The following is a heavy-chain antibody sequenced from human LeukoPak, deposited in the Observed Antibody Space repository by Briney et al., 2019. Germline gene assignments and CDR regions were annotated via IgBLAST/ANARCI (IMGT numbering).Heavy chain of an antibody. D-gene: IGHD6-6*01. CDR1: VGTFSSYA. V-gene: IGHV1-69*05. CDR2: IIPIFGTA. J-gene: IGHJ6*03. Sequence: SVNVSCTASVGTFSSYAISWVRQAPGQGLEWMGGIIPIFGTANYPQKFQGRVTITTDESTRTAHMDLSSLISDDPAVYYCPRGGGIGARPFPYYYLYMDVWGKGTTVTVSS. CDR3: PRGGGIGARPFPYYYLYMDV.